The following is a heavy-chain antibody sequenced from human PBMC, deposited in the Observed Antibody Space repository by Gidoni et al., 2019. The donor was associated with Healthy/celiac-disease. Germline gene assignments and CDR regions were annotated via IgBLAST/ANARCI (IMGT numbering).Heavy chain of an antibody. CDR2: IKQDGSEK. V-gene: IGHV3-7*01. J-gene: IGHJ3*02. CDR3: ARDRTYYDFWSGYYGAFDI. CDR1: GFTFRSYW. Sequence: EVQLVESGGGLFQPGGSLRLSCAASGFTFRSYWMGWVRQAPGKGLEWGANIKQDGSEKYYVDSVKGRFTISRDNAKNSLYLQMNSLRAEDTAVYYCARDRTYYDFWSGYYGAFDIWGQGTMVTVSS. D-gene: IGHD3-3*01.